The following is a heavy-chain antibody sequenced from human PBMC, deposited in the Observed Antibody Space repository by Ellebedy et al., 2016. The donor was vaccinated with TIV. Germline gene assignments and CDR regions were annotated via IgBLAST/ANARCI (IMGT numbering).Heavy chain of an antibody. J-gene: IGHJ4*02. CDR1: GYTFTDYY. V-gene: IGHV1-8*02. D-gene: IGHD2-8*02. Sequence: AASVKVSCKASGYTFTDYYISWVRQVPGQGLECLGWMNPKSGDTGYTQNFQGRVTMTTNTAMSTAYMELSSLRSDDTAVYYCARRLWWFPYYFDFWGQGTLVSVSS. CDR3: ARRLWWFPYYFDF. CDR2: MNPKSGDT.